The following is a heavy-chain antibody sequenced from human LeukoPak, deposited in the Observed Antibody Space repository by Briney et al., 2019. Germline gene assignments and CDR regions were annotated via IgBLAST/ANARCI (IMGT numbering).Heavy chain of an antibody. J-gene: IGHJ5*02. CDR1: GGSFSGYY. CDR2: INHSGST. D-gene: IGHD2-21*02. Sequence: SETLSLTCAVYGGSFSGYYWSWIRQPPGKGLEWIGEINHSGSTNYNPSLKSRVTISVDTSKNQFSLKLSSSTAADTAVYYCARGPFCGGDCYYNWFDPWGQGTLVTVSS. V-gene: IGHV4-34*01. CDR3: ARGPFCGGDCYYNWFDP.